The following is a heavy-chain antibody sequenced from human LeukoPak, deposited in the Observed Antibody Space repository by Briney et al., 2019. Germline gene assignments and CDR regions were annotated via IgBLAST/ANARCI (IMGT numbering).Heavy chain of an antibody. J-gene: IGHJ6*02. CDR1: GFTFSSYA. D-gene: IGHD2-15*01. CDR3: ASTRRKVVATGAYYYGMDV. CDR2: ISGSGGST. Sequence: GGSLRLSCAASGFTFSSYAMSWVRQAPGKGLEWVSAISGSGGSTYYADSVKGRFTISRDNSKNTLYLQMNSLRTEDTAVYYCASTRRKVVATGAYYYGMDVWGQGTTVTVSS. V-gene: IGHV3-23*01.